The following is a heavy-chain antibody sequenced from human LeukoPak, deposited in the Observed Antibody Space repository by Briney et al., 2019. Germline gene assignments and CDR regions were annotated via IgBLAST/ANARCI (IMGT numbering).Heavy chain of an antibody. CDR1: GGSFSGYY. V-gene: IGHV4-34*01. CDR2: INHSGST. D-gene: IGHD5-18*01. J-gene: IGHJ3*02. Sequence: SETLSLTCAVYGGSFSGYYWSWIRQPPGKGLEWIGEINHSGSTNYNPSLKSRVTISVDTSKNQFSLKLSSVTAADTAVYYCARYGLDTAVNPDAFDIWGQGTMVTVST. CDR3: ARYGLDTAVNPDAFDI.